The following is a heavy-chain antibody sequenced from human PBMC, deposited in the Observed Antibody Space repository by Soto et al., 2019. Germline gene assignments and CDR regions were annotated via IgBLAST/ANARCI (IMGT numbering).Heavy chain of an antibody. CDR2: INSDGSNT. V-gene: IGHV3-74*01. CDR1: GFTFSSYW. Sequence: EVQLVESGGGLVQPGGSLRLSCAASGFTFSSYWMHWVRQAPGKGLVWVSRINSDGSNTGYADSVKGRFTISRDNAKNTLYLQMNGLRAEDTSVYYCSKQFDYWCQGTLVTVAS. J-gene: IGHJ4*02. CDR3: SKQFDY.